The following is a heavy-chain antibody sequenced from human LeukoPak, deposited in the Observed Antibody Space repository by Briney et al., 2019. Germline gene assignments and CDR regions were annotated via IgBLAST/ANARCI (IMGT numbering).Heavy chain of an antibody. D-gene: IGHD5-18*01. J-gene: IGHJ4*02. CDR2: IYYSGST. CDR3: ARVDTALVTFDY. CDR1: GGSISSYY. V-gene: IGHV4-59*01. Sequence: SSETLSLTCTVSGGSISSYYWSWVRQPPGKGLEWIGYIYYSGSTNYNPSLKSRVTISVDTSKNQFSLKLSSVTAADTAVYYCARVDTALVTFDYWGQGTLHTVSS.